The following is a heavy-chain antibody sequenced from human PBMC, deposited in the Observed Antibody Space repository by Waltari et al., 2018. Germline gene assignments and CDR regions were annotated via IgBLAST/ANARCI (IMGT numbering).Heavy chain of an antibody. CDR2: ISGSGGST. Sequence: EVQLLESGGGLVQPGGSLRLSCAASGFTFSSYAMSWVRQAPGKGLEWVSAISGSGGSTYYAGSGKGRFTISRDNSKNTLYLQMNSLRAEETAGYYCAKVKGVGAADYWGQGTLVTVSS. V-gene: IGHV3-23*01. CDR3: AKVKGVGAADY. J-gene: IGHJ4*02. CDR1: GFTFSSYA. D-gene: IGHD1-26*01.